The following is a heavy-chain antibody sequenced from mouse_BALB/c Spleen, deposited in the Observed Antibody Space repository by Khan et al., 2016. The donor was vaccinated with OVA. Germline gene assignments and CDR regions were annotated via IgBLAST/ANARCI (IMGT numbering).Heavy chain of an antibody. Sequence: EVQLQESGPGLVKPSQSLSLTCTVTGYSITSDYAWNWIRQFPGNKLEWMGYITYSGSTSYNPSLKRRISITRDTSKNQFFLQLKSVTTEDTATYYCAMGRTYWGQGTLVTVSA. CDR3: AMGRTY. CDR2: ITYSGST. CDR1: GYSITSDYA. J-gene: IGHJ3*01. D-gene: IGHD4-1*01. V-gene: IGHV3-2*02.